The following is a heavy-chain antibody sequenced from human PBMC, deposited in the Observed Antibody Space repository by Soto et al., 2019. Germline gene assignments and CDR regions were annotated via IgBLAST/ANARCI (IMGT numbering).Heavy chain of an antibody. CDR1: GGTFSSYT. D-gene: IGHD2-21*02. V-gene: IGHV1-69*02. J-gene: IGHJ4*02. CDR2: IIPILGIA. Sequence: QVQLVQSGAEVKKPGSSVKVSCKASGGTFSSYTISWVRQAPGQGLEWMGRIIPILGIANYAQKFQGRVTITADKSTSTAYMELSSLRSEDTAVYYCARDDGLAYCGGDCYSWGQGTLGTFSS. CDR3: ARDDGLAYCGGDCYS.